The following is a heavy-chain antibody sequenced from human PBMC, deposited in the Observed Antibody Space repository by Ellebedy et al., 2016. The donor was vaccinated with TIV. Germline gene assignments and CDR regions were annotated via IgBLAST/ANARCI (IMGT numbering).Heavy chain of an antibody. CDR1: GFTFSSYG. CDR3: ATIVVVGLGAFYV. CDR2: ISSDGNNK. D-gene: IGHD2-15*01. J-gene: IGHJ3*01. V-gene: IGHV3-30*03. Sequence: GESLKISCAASGFTFSSYGFHWVRQAPGKGLERVAFISSDGNNKYYADSEKGLFTISRDNSKNTLYLQMNSLRAEDTAMYYCATIVVVGLGAFYVWGQGTMVIVSS.